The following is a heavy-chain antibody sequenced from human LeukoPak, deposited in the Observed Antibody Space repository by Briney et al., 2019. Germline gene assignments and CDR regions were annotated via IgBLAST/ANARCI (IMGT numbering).Heavy chain of an antibody. D-gene: IGHD3-10*01. CDR2: IYTSGST. CDR3: ARAGYYYGSGSSSVVIAPMEAFDI. CDR1: GGSISSGGYS. Sequence: SETLSLTCAVSGGSISSGGYSGSWIRQPAGKGLEWIGRIYTSGSTNYNPSLKSRVTMSVDTSKDQFSLKLSSVTAADTAVYYCARAGYYYGSGSSSVVIAPMEAFDIWGQGTMVTVSS. J-gene: IGHJ3*02. V-gene: IGHV4-61*02.